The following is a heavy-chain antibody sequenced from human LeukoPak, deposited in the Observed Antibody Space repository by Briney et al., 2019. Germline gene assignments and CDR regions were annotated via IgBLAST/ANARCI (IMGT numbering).Heavy chain of an antibody. V-gene: IGHV3-43D*03. CDR2: ISWDGGSN. CDR3: AKDIGRRTYYFDY. CDR1: GLTFDDYA. J-gene: IGHJ4*02. D-gene: IGHD1-1*01. Sequence: GGSLRLSCAASGLTFDDYAMHWVRQAPGKGLEWVSLISWDGGSNYYADSVKGRFTISRDNSKNSLYLQMNSLRAEDTVLYYCAKDIGRRTYYFDYWGQGTLVTVSS.